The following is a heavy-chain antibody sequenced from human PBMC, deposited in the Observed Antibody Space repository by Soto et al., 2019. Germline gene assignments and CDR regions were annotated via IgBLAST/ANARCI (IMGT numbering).Heavy chain of an antibody. Sequence: QVQLVQSGAEVKKPGASVKVSCKASGYTFTNFGISWVPQDPGQGLAWMGWISAYNGNTNYAQTFQGRVTMTTDTSTSKAYMELSSLRADDTAVYYCARGWTPIDYWGQGTLVTVSS. D-gene: IGHD2-15*01. J-gene: IGHJ4*02. CDR1: GYTFTNFG. V-gene: IGHV1-18*01. CDR3: ARGWTPIDY. CDR2: ISAYNGNT.